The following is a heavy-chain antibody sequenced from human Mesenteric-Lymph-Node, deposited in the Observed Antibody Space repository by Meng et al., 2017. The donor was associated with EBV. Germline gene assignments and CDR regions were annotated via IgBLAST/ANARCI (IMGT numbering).Heavy chain of an antibody. V-gene: IGHV2-5*02. CDR2: IYWDDDK. Sequence: QITGKESGPTLVKPTQTLKPTCTFSGFSPTTSGVCVGWIRQPPGKALEWLALIYWDDDKRYSPPLKSRLTITKDTSKNQVVLRMTNMDPVDTATYYCSPHRASAEKWFDTWEQGTLVTVSS. CDR3: SPHRASAEKWFDT. J-gene: IGHJ5*02. CDR1: GFSPTTSGVC.